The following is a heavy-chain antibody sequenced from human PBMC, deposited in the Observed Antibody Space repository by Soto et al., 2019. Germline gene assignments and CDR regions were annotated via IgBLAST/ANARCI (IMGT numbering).Heavy chain of an antibody. Sequence: SPKLASAASGVTFSSYAMHGVRQAPGKGLEWVAVISYDGSNKYYADSVKGRFTISRDNSKNTLYLQMNSLRAEDTAVYYCARGASGYSYGPRPDYYGMDVWGQGPTVTVSS. V-gene: IGHV3-30-3*01. CDR1: GVTFSSYA. J-gene: IGHJ6*02. D-gene: IGHD5-18*01. CDR2: ISYDGSNK. CDR3: ARGASGYSYGPRPDYYGMDV.